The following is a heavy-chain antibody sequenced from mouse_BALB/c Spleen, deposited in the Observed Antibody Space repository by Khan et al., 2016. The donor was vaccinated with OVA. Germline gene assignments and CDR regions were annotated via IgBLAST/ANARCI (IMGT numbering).Heavy chain of an antibody. CDR3: ARGTFDY. CDR2: IDPFNTGT. J-gene: IGHJ3*01. Sequence: VQLQQSGPELMKPGASVNISCKASGYSFTTYYIHWVKQSRGKSLEWIGYIDPFNTGTDYNQKFKGQATLTVDKSSNTAYMHLTSLTSEDSAVYYCARGTFDYWGQGILVTVSA. D-gene: IGHD3-3*01. V-gene: IGHV1S135*01. CDR1: GYSFTTYY.